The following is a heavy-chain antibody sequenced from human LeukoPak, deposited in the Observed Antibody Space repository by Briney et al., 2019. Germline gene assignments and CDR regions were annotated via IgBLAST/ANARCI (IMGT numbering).Heavy chain of an antibody. D-gene: IGHD5-18*01. J-gene: IGHJ4*02. CDR3: TRGGGYSYGSFDY. CDR1: GFTFSNYW. CDR2: INRDGSST. Sequence: PGGSLRLSCAASGFTFSNYWMHWVRQTPGKGLVWVSRINRDGSSTSYADSAKGRFTISRDNAKNTLYLQMNSLRAEDTAVYYCTRGGGYSYGSFDYWGQGTLVTVSS. V-gene: IGHV3-74*01.